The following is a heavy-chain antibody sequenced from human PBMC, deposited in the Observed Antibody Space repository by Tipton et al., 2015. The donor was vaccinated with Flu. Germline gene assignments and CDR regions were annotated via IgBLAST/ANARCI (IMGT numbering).Heavy chain of an antibody. CDR3: ARASGIVPGLPYYYYYYGMDV. V-gene: IGHV3-21*01. J-gene: IGHJ6*02. CDR2: ISSSSSYI. Sequence: SLRLSCAASGFTFSSYSMNWVRQAPGKGLEWVSSISSSSSYIYYADSVKGRFTISRDNAKNSLYLQMNSLRAEDTAVYYCARASGIVPGLPYYYYYYGMDVWGQGTTVTVSS. CDR1: GFTFSSYS. D-gene: IGHD5-12*01.